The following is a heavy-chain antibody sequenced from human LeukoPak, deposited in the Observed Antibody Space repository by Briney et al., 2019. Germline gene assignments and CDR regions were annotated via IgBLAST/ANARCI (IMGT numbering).Heavy chain of an antibody. CDR1: GYTFTSYD. J-gene: IGHJ6*03. V-gene: IGHV1-8*01. CDR3: ARGSRITMIVVGTDYMDV. CDR2: MNPNSGNT. D-gene: IGHD3-22*01. Sequence: GASVKVSCKASGYTFTSYDINWVRQATGQGLEWMGWMNPNSGNTGYAQKFQGRVTMTRNTSISTAYMELSSLRSEDTAVYYCARGSRITMIVVGTDYMDVWGKGTTVTVSS.